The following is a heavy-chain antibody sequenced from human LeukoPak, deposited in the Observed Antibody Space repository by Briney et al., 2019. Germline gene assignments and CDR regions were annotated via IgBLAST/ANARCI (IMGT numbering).Heavy chain of an antibody. CDR3: ARNVVVAATPWSPWFDP. CDR2: ISAYSGNT. Sequence: ASVKVSCKASGYTFTNYGTSWVRQAPGQGLEWMGWISAYSGNTNYAQNLQGRVTMTTDTSTSTAYMELRSLRSDDTAVYYCARNVVVAATPWSPWFDPWGQGTLVTVSS. D-gene: IGHD2-15*01. V-gene: IGHV1-18*01. CDR1: GYTFTNYG. J-gene: IGHJ5*02.